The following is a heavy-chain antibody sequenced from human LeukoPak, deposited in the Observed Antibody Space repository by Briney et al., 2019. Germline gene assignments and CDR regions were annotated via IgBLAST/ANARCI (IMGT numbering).Heavy chain of an antibody. D-gene: IGHD2-2*01. CDR2: ISGSGGST. J-gene: IGHJ4*02. V-gene: IGHV3-23*01. CDR1: GFTFSSYA. Sequence: GGSLRLSCAASGFTFSSYAMSWVRQAPGKGLEWVSAISGSGGSTYYADSVKGRFTISRDNSKNTLYLQMNSLRAEDTAVYYCAKDRTGSNIVVVPAATIPTFDYWGQGTLVTVSS. CDR3: AKDRTGSNIVVVPAATIPTFDY.